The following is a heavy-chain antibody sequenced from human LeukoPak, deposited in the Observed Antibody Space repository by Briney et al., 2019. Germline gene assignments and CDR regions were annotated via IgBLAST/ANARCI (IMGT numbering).Heavy chain of an antibody. Sequence: GGSLRLSCAASGFTISSNYMSWVRQAPGKGLEWVSVIYSGGSTYYADSVKGGFTISRDNSKNTLYLQMNSLRAEDTAVYYCAKDAPRITMVRGTFDYWGQGTLVTVSS. J-gene: IGHJ4*02. CDR2: IYSGGST. CDR3: AKDAPRITMVRGTFDY. D-gene: IGHD3-10*01. CDR1: GFTISSNY. V-gene: IGHV3-66*01.